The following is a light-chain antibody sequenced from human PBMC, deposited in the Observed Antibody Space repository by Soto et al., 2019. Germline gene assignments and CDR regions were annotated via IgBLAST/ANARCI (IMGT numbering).Light chain of an antibody. CDR3: QLYSRYSQFT. J-gene: IGKJ4*01. V-gene: IGKV1-5*03. Sequence: DIQLTQSPSTLSASVGDRVTITCRASQNINSWMAWYQQQPGRAPKLLIYKASTLQSGVPSRFSGSGSGTEFTLTVSWLPPDDFATYYCQLYSRYSQFTFGGGTKVEIK. CDR2: KAS. CDR1: QNINSW.